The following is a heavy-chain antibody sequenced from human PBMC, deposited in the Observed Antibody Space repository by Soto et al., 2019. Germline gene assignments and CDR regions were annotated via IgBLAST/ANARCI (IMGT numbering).Heavy chain of an antibody. CDR3: TNVPYCSGGGCYSDY. D-gene: IGHD2-15*01. Sequence: GGSLRLSCAASGFTFSNAWMSWVRQAPGKGLEWVGRIKSKTDGGTTDYAAPVKGRFTISRDDSKNTLYLQMNSLKTEDTAVYYCTNVPYCSGGGCYSDYWGQGTLVTVSS. J-gene: IGHJ4*02. V-gene: IGHV3-15*01. CDR1: GFTFSNAW. CDR2: IKSKTDGGTT.